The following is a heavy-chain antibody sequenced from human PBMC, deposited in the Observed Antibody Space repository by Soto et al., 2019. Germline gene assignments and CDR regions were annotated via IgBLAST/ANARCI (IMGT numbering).Heavy chain of an antibody. D-gene: IGHD3-22*01. CDR1: GGSISSGDYY. V-gene: IGHV4-30-4*01. J-gene: IGHJ5*02. CDR2: IYYSGST. CDR3: ARGSGSGCYWFDP. Sequence: PSETLSLTCTVSGGSISSGDYYWSWIRQPPGKGLEWIGYIYYSGSTYYNPSLKSRVTISVDTSKNQFSLKLSSVTAADTAVYYCARGSGSGCYWFDPWGEVTLFPVSS.